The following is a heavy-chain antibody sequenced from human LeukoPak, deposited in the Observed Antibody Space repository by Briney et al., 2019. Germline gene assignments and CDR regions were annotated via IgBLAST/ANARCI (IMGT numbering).Heavy chain of an antibody. D-gene: IGHD2-2*01. CDR2: ISGSGGST. J-gene: IGHJ5*02. CDR1: GFTFSSYA. V-gene: IGHV3-23*01. Sequence: GGSLRLSCAASGFTFSSYAMSWVRQAPGKGLEWVSAISGSGGSTYYADSVKGRFTISRDNSKNTLYLQMNSLRAEDTAVYYCATDPLVGVVPAAGPWFDPWGQGTLVTVSS. CDR3: ATDPLVGVVPAAGPWFDP.